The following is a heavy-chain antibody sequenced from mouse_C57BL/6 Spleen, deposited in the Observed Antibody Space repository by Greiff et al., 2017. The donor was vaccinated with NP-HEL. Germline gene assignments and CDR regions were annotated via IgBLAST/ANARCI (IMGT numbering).Heavy chain of an antibody. V-gene: IGHV1-81*01. CDR3: ARFPAQAWAWVAY. D-gene: IGHD3-2*02. CDR2: IYPRSGNT. J-gene: IGHJ3*01. CDR1: GYTFTSYG. Sequence: VQLQQSGAELARPGASVKLSCKASGYTFTSYGISWVKQRTGQGLEWIGEIYPRSGNTYYNEKFKGKATLTADKSSSTAYMELSSLTSEDSAVYFWARFPAQAWAWVAYWGQGTLVTVSA.